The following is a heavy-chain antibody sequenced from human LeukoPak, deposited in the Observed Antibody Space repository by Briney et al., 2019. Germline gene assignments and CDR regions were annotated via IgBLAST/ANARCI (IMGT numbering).Heavy chain of an antibody. D-gene: IGHD6-19*01. Sequence: PSETLSLTCAVYGGSFSGYYWSWIRQPPGKGLEWIGEINHSGSTNYNPSLKSRVTISVDTSKNQFSLKLSSVTAADTAVYYCARTLYPAGLEPFDYWGQGTLVTVSS. V-gene: IGHV4-34*01. CDR1: GGSFSGYY. CDR2: INHSGST. J-gene: IGHJ4*02. CDR3: ARTLYPAGLEPFDY.